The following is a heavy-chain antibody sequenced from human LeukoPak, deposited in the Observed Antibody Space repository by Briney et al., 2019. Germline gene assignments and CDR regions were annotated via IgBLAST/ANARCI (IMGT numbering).Heavy chain of an antibody. Sequence: NRGESLKISCKASGYSFASYWTGWVRPMPGKGLEWMGIIYPGDSDTRYSPSFQGQVTISADKSISTAYLQWSSLKASATAMYYCARSSPRAAANLVYSGQGTLVTVSS. J-gene: IGHJ4*02. D-gene: IGHD2-2*01. CDR1: GYSFASYW. CDR3: ARSSPRAAANLVY. V-gene: IGHV5-51*01. CDR2: IYPGDSDT.